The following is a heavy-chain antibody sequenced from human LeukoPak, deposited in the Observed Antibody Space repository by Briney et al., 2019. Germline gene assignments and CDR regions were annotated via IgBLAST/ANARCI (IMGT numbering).Heavy chain of an antibody. CDR1: GWSFSGYY. D-gene: IGHD6-19*01. CDR3: ARGLSRYSSGWYGFDY. V-gene: IGHV4-34*01. CDR2: INHCGST. Sequence: SETLSLTCAFYGWSFSGYYWSWIRQPPGKGLDGIGEINHCGSTNYKPSLKSRVTISVDTSKNQFSLKLSSVTAADTAVYYCARGLSRYSSGWYGFDYWGQGTLVTVSS. J-gene: IGHJ4*02.